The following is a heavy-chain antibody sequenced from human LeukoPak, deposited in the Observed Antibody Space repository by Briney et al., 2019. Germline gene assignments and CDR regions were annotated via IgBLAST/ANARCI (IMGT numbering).Heavy chain of an antibody. CDR2: INHSGST. CDR1: GGSFSGYY. V-gene: IGHV4-34*01. D-gene: IGHD3-22*01. J-gene: IGHJ6*04. CDR3: ARGRIVLDV. Sequence: SETLSLTCAVYGGSFSGYYWSWTRQPPGKGLEWIGEINHSGSTNYNPSLKSRVTISVDTSKNQFSLKLSSVTAADTAVYYCARGRIVLDVWGKGTTVTVSS.